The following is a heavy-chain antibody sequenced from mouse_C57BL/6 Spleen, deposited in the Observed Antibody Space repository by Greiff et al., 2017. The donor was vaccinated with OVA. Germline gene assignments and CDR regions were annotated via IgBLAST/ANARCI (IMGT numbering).Heavy chain of an antibody. CDR3: ARGMDY. V-gene: IGHV1-26*01. Sequence: DVQLQQSGPELVKPGASVKISCKASGYTFTDYYMNWVKQSHGKSLEWIGDINPNNGGTSYNQKFKGKATLTVDKSSSTAYMELRSLTSEDSAVYYCARGMDYWGQGTSVTVSS. CDR1: GYTFTDYY. CDR2: INPNNGGT. J-gene: IGHJ4*01.